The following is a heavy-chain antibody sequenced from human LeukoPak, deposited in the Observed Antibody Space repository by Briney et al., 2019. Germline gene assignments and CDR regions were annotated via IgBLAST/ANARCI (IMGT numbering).Heavy chain of an antibody. Sequence: ASVKVSCKASGYTFTGYYMHWVRQAPGQGLEWMGWINPNSGGTNYAQKFQGRVTMTRDTSISTAYMELSRLRSDDTAVYYCARPIVGYCSSTSCYTVSYYYYGMDVWGRGTTVTVSS. V-gene: IGHV1-2*02. D-gene: IGHD2-2*02. CDR3: ARPIVGYCSSTSCYTVSYYYYGMDV. J-gene: IGHJ6*02. CDR1: GYTFTGYY. CDR2: INPNSGGT.